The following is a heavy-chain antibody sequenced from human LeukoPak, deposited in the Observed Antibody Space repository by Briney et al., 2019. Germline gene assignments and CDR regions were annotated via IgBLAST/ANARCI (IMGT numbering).Heavy chain of an antibody. CDR3: ARSSAVAGTANFDY. V-gene: IGHV1-69*05. D-gene: IGHD6-19*01. J-gene: IGHJ4*02. CDR1: GCTFSSYA. Sequence: ASVKVSFKASGCTFSSYAISWVRQAPAQGLDGMGSIIPIFGTANYAQKFQGRVTINTDESTSTAYMELSRLRSEDTAVYYCARSSAVAGTANFDYWGQGPLVTVSS. CDR2: IIPIFGTA.